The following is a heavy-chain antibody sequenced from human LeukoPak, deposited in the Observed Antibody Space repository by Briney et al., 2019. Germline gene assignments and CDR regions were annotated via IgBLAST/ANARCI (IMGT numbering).Heavy chain of an antibody. V-gene: IGHV3-30*18. D-gene: IGHD6-19*01. CDR2: ISYGGSNK. J-gene: IGHJ6*02. Sequence: SGGSLRLSCAASGFTFSSYGMHWVRQAPGKGLEWVAVISYGGSNKYYADSVKGRFTISRDNSKDTLYLQMNSLRAEDTAVYYCAKCLSGWYRYYYGMDVWGQGTTVTVSS. CDR1: GFTFSSYG. CDR3: AKCLSGWYRYYYGMDV.